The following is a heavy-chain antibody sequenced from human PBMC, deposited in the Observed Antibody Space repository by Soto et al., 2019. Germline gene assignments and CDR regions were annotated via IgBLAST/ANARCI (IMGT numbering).Heavy chain of an antibody. D-gene: IGHD3-9*01. J-gene: IGHJ4*02. Sequence: GGSLRLSCVASGFTFSSYALHWVRQAPGKGLEWVAVTSYDGSNKYYADSVEGRFTISRDNSKNTLYLQTSSLTTEDTAMYYCARDWETSATGLIDSWGQGTLVTVSS. V-gene: IGHV3-30-3*01. CDR2: TSYDGSNK. CDR3: ARDWETSATGLIDS. CDR1: GFTFSSYA.